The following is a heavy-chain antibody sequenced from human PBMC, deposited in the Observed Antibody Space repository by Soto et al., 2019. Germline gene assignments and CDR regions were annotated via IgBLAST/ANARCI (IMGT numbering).Heavy chain of an antibody. D-gene: IGHD3-22*01. CDR1: GGSISSSSYY. V-gene: IGHV4-39*01. Sequence: PSETLSRTCTVSGGSISSSSYYWGWIRQPPGKGLEWIGSIYYSGSTYYNPSLKSRVTISVDTSKNQFSLKLSSVTAADTAVYYCAGTTRSERFQYYYDSSGFSPGFNYWGQGTLVTSPQ. CDR3: AGTTRSERFQYYYDSSGFSPGFNY. CDR2: IYYSGST. J-gene: IGHJ4*02.